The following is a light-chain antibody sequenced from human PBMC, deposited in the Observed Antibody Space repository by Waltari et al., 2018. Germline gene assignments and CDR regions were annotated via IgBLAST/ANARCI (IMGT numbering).Light chain of an antibody. V-gene: IGLV2-14*02. CDR1: SSDVGTYNS. J-gene: IGLJ1*01. CDR2: EVN. CDR3: SSYTGWVYV. Sequence: QSALTQPASVSGSPGQSITISCTGTSSDVGTYNSVSWYPQHPGKGPKLILYEVNKRSSGVPNRFSGSKAGNTASLTISGLQTEDEADYYCSSYTGWVYVFGSGTKVTVL.